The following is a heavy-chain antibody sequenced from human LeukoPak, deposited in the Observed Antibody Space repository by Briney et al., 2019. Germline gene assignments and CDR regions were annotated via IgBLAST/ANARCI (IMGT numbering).Heavy chain of an antibody. D-gene: IGHD2-15*01. CDR3: AKECGGSCLDAFDI. CDR2: ISWNSGSI. Sequence: GGSLRLSCAASGFTFDDYAMHWVRQAPGKGLEWVSGISWNSGSIGYADSVKGRFTISRDNAKNSLYLQMNSLRAEDTALYYCAKECGGSCLDAFDIWGQGTTVTVSS. V-gene: IGHV3-9*01. CDR1: GFTFDDYA. J-gene: IGHJ3*02.